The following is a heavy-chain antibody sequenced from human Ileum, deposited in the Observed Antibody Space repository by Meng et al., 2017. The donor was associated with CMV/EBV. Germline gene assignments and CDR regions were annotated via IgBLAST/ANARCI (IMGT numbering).Heavy chain of an antibody. V-gene: IGHV3-11*06. CDR1: GISFNDYY. Sequence: QVQVVESGGDLVKPGGSLRLSCVASGISFNDYYMNWIRQAPGKGLEWLSYISGASSYIKEADSVRGRFTISRDNAKNSVFLEMNSLRDEDTAVYFCARGAIFGPGYFDLWGRGTLVTVSS. D-gene: IGHD3-3*01. J-gene: IGHJ2*01. CDR3: ARGAIFGPGYFDL. CDR2: ISGASSYI.